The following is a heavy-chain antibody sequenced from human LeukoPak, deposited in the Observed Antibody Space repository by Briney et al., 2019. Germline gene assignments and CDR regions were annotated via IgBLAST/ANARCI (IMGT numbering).Heavy chain of an antibody. Sequence: PGGSLRLSCAASGFTFSGHWMSWVRQAPGKGLEWVANINRDGSTIHYVDSVKGRFIVSRDNVKNSLSLQMNSLRAEDTALYYCAKDLASGIVVVPADMGNWFDPWGQGTLVTVSS. V-gene: IGHV3-7*01. J-gene: IGHJ5*02. CDR3: AKDLASGIVVVPADMGNWFDP. D-gene: IGHD2-2*01. CDR1: GFTFSGHW. CDR2: INRDGSTI.